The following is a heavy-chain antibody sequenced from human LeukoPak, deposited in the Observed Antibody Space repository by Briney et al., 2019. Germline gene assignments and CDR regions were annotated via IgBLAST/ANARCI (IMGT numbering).Heavy chain of an antibody. J-gene: IGHJ6*03. CDR3: ARGQLPRGYYYMDV. Sequence: PSETLSLTCTVSGGSISSSSYYWGWIRQPPGKGLEWIGSIYYSGSTYYNPSLKSRVTISVDTSKNQFSLKLSSVTAADTAVYYCARGQLPRGYYYMDVWGKGTTVTVSS. V-gene: IGHV4-39*07. CDR1: GGSISSSSYY. D-gene: IGHD2-2*01. CDR2: IYYSGST.